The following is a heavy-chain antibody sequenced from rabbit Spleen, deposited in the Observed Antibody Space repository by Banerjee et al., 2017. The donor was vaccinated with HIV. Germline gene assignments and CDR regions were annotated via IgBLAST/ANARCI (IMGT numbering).Heavy chain of an antibody. J-gene: IGHJ3*01. CDR3: ARDTGSSFSSYGMDL. CDR2: IGTTSGST. CDR1: GIDFSSGYY. V-gene: IGHV1S40*01. Sequence: QSLEESGGGLVKPGASLTLTCTASGIDFSSGYYMCWVRQAPGKGLEWIGCIGTTSGSTWYASWAKGRFTISKTSSTTVTLQMTSLTAADTATYFCARDTGSSFSSYGMDLWGQGTLVTVS. D-gene: IGHD8-1*01.